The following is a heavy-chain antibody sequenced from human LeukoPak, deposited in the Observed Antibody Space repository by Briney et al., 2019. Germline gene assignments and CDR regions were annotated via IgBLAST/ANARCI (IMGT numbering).Heavy chain of an antibody. J-gene: IGHJ4*02. Sequence: SETLSLTCTVSGASMTSYYWTWLRQPPGKGLEWVGYMYFGERTNYNPSLNSRATTSIDTSKKQFSLNLKSVTAADTAAHYCARIPGDRPDDWGQGTLVTVS. CDR3: ARIPGDRPDD. V-gene: IGHV4-59*01. CDR2: MYFGERT. CDR1: GASMTSYY. D-gene: IGHD7-27*01.